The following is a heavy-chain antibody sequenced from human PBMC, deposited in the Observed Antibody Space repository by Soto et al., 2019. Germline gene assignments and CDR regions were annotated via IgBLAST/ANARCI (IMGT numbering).Heavy chain of an antibody. CDR2: ISAYNGNT. D-gene: IGHD6-13*01. J-gene: IGHJ4*02. V-gene: IGHV1-18*01. CDR1: GYTFTSYG. CDR3: ARDPGIAAAGEYYFDY. Sequence: ASVKVSCKASGYTFTSYGISWVREAPGQGLEWMGWISAYNGNTNYAQKLQGRVTMTTDTSTSTAYMGLRSLRSDDTAVYYCARDPGIAAAGEYYFDYWGQGTLVTVSS.